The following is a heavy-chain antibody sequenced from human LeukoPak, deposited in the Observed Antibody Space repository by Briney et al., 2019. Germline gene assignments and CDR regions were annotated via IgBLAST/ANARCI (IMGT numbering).Heavy chain of an antibody. V-gene: IGHV3-23*01. CDR2: ISGSGGST. J-gene: IGHJ4*02. Sequence: GGSLRLSCAASGFTFSSYAMHWVRQAPGKGLEWVSAISGSGGSTYYADSVKGRFTISRDNSKNTLYLQMNSLRAEDTAVYYCAKGDVVRIYSSSWYGYFDYWGQGTLVTVSS. CDR1: GFTFSSYA. D-gene: IGHD6-13*01. CDR3: AKGDVVRIYSSSWYGYFDY.